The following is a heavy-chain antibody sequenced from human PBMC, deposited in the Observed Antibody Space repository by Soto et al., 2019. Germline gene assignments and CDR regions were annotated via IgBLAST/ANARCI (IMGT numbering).Heavy chain of an antibody. V-gene: IGHV3-30*03. CDR3: AMLVGEDNGMDV. CDR2: ISHDGSNE. D-gene: IGHD3-10*01. J-gene: IGHJ6*02. CDR1: GFIFSRYA. Sequence: QVQLVESGGGVVQPGRSLRLSCAASGFIFSRYAMHWVRQAPGKGLEWVAVISHDGSNEYYADSMEGRFTISRDNSKNTLYVQMNSLRVEDTAVYYCAMLVGEDNGMDVWGQGTTLTVSS.